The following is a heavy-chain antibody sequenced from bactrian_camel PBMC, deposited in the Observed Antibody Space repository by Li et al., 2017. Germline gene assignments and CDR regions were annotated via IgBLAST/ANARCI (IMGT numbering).Heavy chain of an antibody. CDR2: IHTGYGTT. J-gene: IGHJ4*01. D-gene: IGHD2*01. CDR3: APVVSNF. V-gene: IGHV3S54*01. CDR1: SYFYNHYC. Sequence: VESGGGSVQSGGSLRISCVASSYFYNHYCMAWFRQGPGKQREGVAAIHTGYGTTYYPYSVKGRFTISQDNANNTLYLQMDNLKSEDTALYYCAPVVSNFWGRGTQVTVS.